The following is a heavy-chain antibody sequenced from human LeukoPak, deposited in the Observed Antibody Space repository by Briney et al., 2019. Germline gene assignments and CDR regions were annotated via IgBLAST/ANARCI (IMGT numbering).Heavy chain of an antibody. CDR2: INHSGST. J-gene: IGHJ3*02. V-gene: IGHV4-34*01. Sequence: PSETLSLTCAVYGGSFSGYYWSWIRQPPGKGLEWIGEINHSGSTNYNPSLKSRVTISVDTSKNQFSLKLSSVTAADTAVYYCARHWVVAAAIDAFDIWGQGTMVTVSS. CDR1: GGSFSGYY. D-gene: IGHD2-15*01. CDR3: ARHWVVAAAIDAFDI.